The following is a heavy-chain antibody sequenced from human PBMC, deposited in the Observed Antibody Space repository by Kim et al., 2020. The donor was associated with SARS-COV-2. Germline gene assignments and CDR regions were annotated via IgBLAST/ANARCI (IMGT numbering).Heavy chain of an antibody. Sequence: ASVKVSCKASGYTFTSYGINWVRQAPGQGLEWMGWISAFNGSTNYAQKLQGRVTMTTDTSTSTAYMELRSLRSDDTAVYFCARAEAAPYYYDSSGHHPFGYWGQGTLVAVSS. V-gene: IGHV1-18*01. D-gene: IGHD3-22*01. CDR3: ARAEAAPYYYDSSGHHPFGY. CDR1: GYTFTSYG. CDR2: ISAFNGST. J-gene: IGHJ4*02.